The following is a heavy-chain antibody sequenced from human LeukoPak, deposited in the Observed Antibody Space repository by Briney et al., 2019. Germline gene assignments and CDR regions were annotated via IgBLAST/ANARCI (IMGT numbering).Heavy chain of an antibody. J-gene: IGHJ3*02. V-gene: IGHV4-59*01. CDR3: ARDYIWGATDAFDI. Sequence: SETLSLTCAVYGGSFSGYYWSWIRQPPGKGLEWIGYIYYSGSTNYNPPLKSRVTISVDTSKNQFSLKLGSVTAADTAVYDCARDYIWGATDAFDIWGQGTMVTVSS. CDR1: GGSFSGYY. D-gene: IGHD3-16*01. CDR2: IYYSGST.